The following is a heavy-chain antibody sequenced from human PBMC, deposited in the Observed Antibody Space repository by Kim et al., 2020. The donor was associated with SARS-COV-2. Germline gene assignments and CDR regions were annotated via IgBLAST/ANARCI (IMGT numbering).Heavy chain of an antibody. Sequence: SETLSLTCTVSGASVSSYAWSWIRQPPGKGLEWIGYIYYSGTTNISPSLKGRVTILADTSKNQLSLRLRSVTAADTAVYYCAKWGSSSTRYGLDVWGQGTTVTVSS. CDR3: AKWGSSSTRYGLDV. CDR1: GASVSSYA. J-gene: IGHJ6*02. CDR2: IYYSGTT. D-gene: IGHD1-1*01. V-gene: IGHV4-59*02.